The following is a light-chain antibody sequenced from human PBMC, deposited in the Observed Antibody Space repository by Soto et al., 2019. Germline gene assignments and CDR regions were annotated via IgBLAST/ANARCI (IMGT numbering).Light chain of an antibody. J-gene: IGLJ1*01. CDR2: EVN. Sequence: QSVLTQPASVSGSPGQSITISCTGTSSDVGGYNYVSWYQQHPGNAPRLMIYEVNNRPSGVPNRFSGSKSGNTASLTISGLQAEDEPDYYCSSKTSSRAPFVFGTGTKVTVL. CDR3: SSKTSSRAPFV. CDR1: SSDVGGYNY. V-gene: IGLV2-14*01.